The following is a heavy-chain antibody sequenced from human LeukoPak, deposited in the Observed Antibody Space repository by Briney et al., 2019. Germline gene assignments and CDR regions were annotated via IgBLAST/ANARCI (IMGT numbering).Heavy chain of an antibody. Sequence: SETLSLTCTVSGGSISSSSYYWGWIRQPPGKGLEWIGSIYYSGSTYYNPSLKSRVSISLDTSKYHFSLKLNSVTAADTAVYYCARTKEWLLKRWFDPWGQGTLVTVSS. V-gene: IGHV4-39*07. CDR3: ARTKEWLLKRWFDP. CDR2: IYYSGST. J-gene: IGHJ5*02. CDR1: GGSISSSSYY. D-gene: IGHD2-15*01.